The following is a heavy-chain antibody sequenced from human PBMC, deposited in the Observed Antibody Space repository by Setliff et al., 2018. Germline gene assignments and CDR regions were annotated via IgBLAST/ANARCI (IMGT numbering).Heavy chain of an antibody. J-gene: IGHJ4*02. CDR1: GASISCFY. CDR2: IYTSGTT. Sequence: SETLSLTCSVSGASISCFYWSWIRQPPGKGLEWIGYIYTSGTTKYDPSLKSRVTISIDTSKSQFSLNLSSVTAADTAVYYCARGRYYESTSYYFPFDFWGRGTLVTVSS. V-gene: IGHV4-4*08. CDR3: ARGRYYESTSYYFPFDF. D-gene: IGHD3-22*01.